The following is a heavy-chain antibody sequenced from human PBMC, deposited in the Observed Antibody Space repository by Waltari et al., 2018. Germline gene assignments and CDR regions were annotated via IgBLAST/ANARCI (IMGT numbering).Heavy chain of an antibody. V-gene: IGHV3-23*01. CDR2: MSGGGGTT. CDR1: GLTFSISA. CDR3: CSVQVPLAIAN. Sequence: EVQLLESGGGLVQPGGSLRLSCAASGLTFSISAMIWVRQAPGWGLEWVSSMSGGGGTTEYADSVGGRFTVSRDNSKNTASLQMDSLRAEDTALYYCCSVQVPLAIANCGQGTLVTVAS. J-gene: IGHJ4*02. D-gene: IGHD1-1*01.